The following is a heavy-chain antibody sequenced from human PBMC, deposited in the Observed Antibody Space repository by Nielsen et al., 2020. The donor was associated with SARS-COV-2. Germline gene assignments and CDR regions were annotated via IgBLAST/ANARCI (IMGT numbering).Heavy chain of an antibody. Sequence: GESLKISCAASGFTFSRYSMNWVRQAPGKGLEWLSHISSSGSIIYYADSVKGRFTISRDNAKNSLYLQMNSLRAEDTAVYYCARDGESCSGGSCYSGFDYWGQGTLVTVSS. CDR1: GFTFSRYS. CDR2: ISSSGSII. D-gene: IGHD2-15*01. V-gene: IGHV3-48*01. CDR3: ARDGESCSGGSCYSGFDY. J-gene: IGHJ4*02.